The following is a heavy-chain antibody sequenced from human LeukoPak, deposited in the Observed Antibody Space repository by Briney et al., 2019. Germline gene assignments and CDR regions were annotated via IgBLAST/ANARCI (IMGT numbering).Heavy chain of an antibody. D-gene: IGHD3-3*01. J-gene: IGHJ4*02. CDR1: GASITSFY. CDR3: ARVCGANDFWSGYYIDY. V-gene: IGHV4-59*08. CDR2: IYYSGST. Sequence: SETLSLTCTVSGASITSFYWIWIRQPPGKGLEWIGYIYYSGSTNYNPSLKSRVTISVDTSKNQFSLKLSSVTAADTAVYYCARVCGANDFWSGYYIDYWGQGTLVTVSS.